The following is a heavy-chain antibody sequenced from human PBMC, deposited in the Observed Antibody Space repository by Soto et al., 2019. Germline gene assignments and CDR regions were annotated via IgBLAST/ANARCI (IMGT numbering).Heavy chain of an antibody. CDR2: ISSSSNSI. V-gene: IGHV3-48*01. J-gene: IGHJ4*02. CDR3: GSPVECSTASRIR. D-gene: IGHD2-2*01. Sequence: EVQLVESGGGLVQPGGSLRLSCAASGFTFSRYSMNWVRQAPGKGLEWVSYISSSSNSIYYAGSVKGRFTISRDNAKNSRHLQMNSLRAEDTAVYFCGSPVECSTASRIRWGQGTLVTLSS. CDR1: GFTFSRYS.